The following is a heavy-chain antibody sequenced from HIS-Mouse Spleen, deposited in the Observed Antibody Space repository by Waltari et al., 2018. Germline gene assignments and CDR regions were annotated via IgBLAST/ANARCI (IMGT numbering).Heavy chain of an antibody. J-gene: IGHJ4*02. CDR1: GRPIRSSSYH. CDR3: ARDLHNSSGDY. D-gene: IGHD6-6*01. V-gene: IGHV4-39*07. Sequence: QLQLQESGPALVKPPETLSLTCTVTGRPIRSSSYHRGRIRQPPGNGLEWIGSIYYSGSTYYNPSLKSRVTISVDTSKNQFSLKLSSVTAADTAVYYCARDLHNSSGDYWGQGTLVTVSS. CDR2: IYYSGST.